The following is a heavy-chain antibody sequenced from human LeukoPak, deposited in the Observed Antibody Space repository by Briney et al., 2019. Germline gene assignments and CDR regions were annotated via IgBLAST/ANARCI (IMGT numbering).Heavy chain of an antibody. CDR3: GRQGYTACYYFVDY. V-gene: IGHV4-4*07. J-gene: IGHJ4*02. Sequence: PSETLSLTCTVPGASINSYYWGWVRPPAGKGLDWIGRIYTTGTTNYSPSLKSRLTMSLDTSKNQFSLKLRSVTAADTAVYYCGRQGYTACYYFVDYWSQGTLVTVSS. CDR2: IYTTGTT. CDR1: GASINSYY. D-gene: IGHD3-10*01.